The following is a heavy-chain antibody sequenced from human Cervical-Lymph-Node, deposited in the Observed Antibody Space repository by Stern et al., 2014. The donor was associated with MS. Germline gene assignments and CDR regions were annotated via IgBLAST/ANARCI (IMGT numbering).Heavy chain of an antibody. Sequence: QVQLGQSGAEVKKPGASVKVSCKVSGYTLTEMSMHWVRQAPGKGLEWMGGYDPQHGETVYAQKIQGRVTMAEDRSTDTAYMELTRLRSDDTAVYYCATHRGRVTYYYGLDVWGQGTTVTVSS. J-gene: IGHJ6*02. V-gene: IGHV1-24*01. CDR3: ATHRGRVTYYYGLDV. D-gene: IGHD2-21*02. CDR1: GYTLTEMS. CDR2: YDPQHGET.